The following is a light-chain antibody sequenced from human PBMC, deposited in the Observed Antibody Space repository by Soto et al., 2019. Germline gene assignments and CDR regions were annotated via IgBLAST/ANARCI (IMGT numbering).Light chain of an antibody. CDR1: SANVGNNY. V-gene: IGLV1-47*02. CDR3: VSWVDSLSGLV. CDR2: SNN. Sequence: QAVVAQPPSESGTPGQRVTISCSGRSANVGNNYVCWYQQLPGAAPKLLIYSNNQRPSGVPDRFSGSKSGTSASLAISGLRSEDEGDYYCVSWVDSLSGLVFGTGTKVTVL. J-gene: IGLJ1*01.